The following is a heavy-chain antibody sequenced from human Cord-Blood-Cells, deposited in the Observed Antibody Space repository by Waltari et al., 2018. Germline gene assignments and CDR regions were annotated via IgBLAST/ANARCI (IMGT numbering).Heavy chain of an antibody. CDR1: GFTFGDYA. Sequence: EVQLVESGGGLVQPGRSLRLSCTASGFTFGDYAMSWVRQAPGKGLVWVGFIRSKAYGGTTEYAASVKGRFTISRDDSKSIAYLQMNSLKTEDTAVYYCTRDGDSGYDYYYYYGMDVWGQGTTVTVSS. D-gene: IGHD5-12*01. CDR2: IRSKAYGGTT. V-gene: IGHV3-49*04. J-gene: IGHJ6*02. CDR3: TRDGDSGYDYYYYYGMDV.